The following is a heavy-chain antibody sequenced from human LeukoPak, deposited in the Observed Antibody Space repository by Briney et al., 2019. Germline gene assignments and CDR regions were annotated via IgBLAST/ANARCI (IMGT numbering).Heavy chain of an antibody. D-gene: IGHD3-22*01. CDR3: ARAHYYDSSGYWPT. V-gene: IGHV4-59*01. CDR2: IYYSGST. Sequence: SETLSLTCTVSGGSISSYYWSWIRQPPGKGLEWIGYIYYSGSTNYNPSLKSRVTISVDTSKNQFSRKLSSVTAADTAVYYCARAHYYDSSGYWPTWGQGTLVTVSS. CDR1: GGSISSYY. J-gene: IGHJ5*02.